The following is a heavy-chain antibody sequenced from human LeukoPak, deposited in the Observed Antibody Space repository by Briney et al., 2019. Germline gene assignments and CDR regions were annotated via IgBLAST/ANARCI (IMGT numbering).Heavy chain of an antibody. CDR2: IIPILGIA. J-gene: IGHJ4*02. D-gene: IGHD3-22*01. CDR1: GGTFSSYA. CDR3: ARDEYYYDSSGYYFDY. V-gene: IGHV1-69*10. Sequence: ASVKVSCKASGGTFSSYAISWVRQAPGQGLEWMGGIIPILGIANYAQKFQGRVTITADKSTSTAYMELSSLRSEDTAVYYCARDEYYYDSSGYYFDYWGQGTLVTVSS.